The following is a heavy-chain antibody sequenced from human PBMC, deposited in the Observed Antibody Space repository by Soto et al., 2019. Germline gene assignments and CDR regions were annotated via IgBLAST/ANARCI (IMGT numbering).Heavy chain of an antibody. J-gene: IGHJ5*02. CDR2: IYYSGST. CDR3: ARDYGSGSINWFDP. V-gene: IGHV4-59*01. Sequence: PSETLSLTCTVSGGSISSYYWSWIRQPPGKGLEWIGYIYYSGSTNYNPSLKSRVTISVDTSKNQFSLKLSSVTAADTAVYYCARDYGSGSINWFDPWGQGTLVTVS. D-gene: IGHD3-10*01. CDR1: GGSISSYY.